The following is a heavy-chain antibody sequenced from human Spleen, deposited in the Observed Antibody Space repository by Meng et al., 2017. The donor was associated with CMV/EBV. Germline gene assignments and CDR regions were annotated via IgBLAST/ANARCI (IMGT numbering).Heavy chain of an antibody. Sequence: GGSLRLSCAASGFTVSSNYMSWVRQAPGKGLEWVSAISGSGGGTYSADSVKGRFTISRDNSKNMLYLQMNSLRGEDTAVYYCAKGGYNSGRYYFDYWGQGTLVTVSS. D-gene: IGHD6-19*01. CDR2: ISGSGGGT. CDR1: GFTVSSNY. CDR3: AKGGYNSGRYYFDY. J-gene: IGHJ4*02. V-gene: IGHV3-23*01.